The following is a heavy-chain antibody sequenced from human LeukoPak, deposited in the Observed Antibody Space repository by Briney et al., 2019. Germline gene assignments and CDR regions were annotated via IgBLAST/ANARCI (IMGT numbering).Heavy chain of an antibody. D-gene: IGHD1-14*01. V-gene: IGHV3-15*01. Sequence: GGSLRLSCAASGFTFSSYAMHWVRQAPGKGLEWVGRIKSKTDGGTTDYAAPVKGRFTISRDDSKNTLYLQMNSLKTEDTAVYYCTTHYRPSARYFDYWGQGTLVTVSS. CDR2: IKSKTDGGTT. CDR3: TTHYRPSARYFDY. CDR1: GFTFSSYA. J-gene: IGHJ4*02.